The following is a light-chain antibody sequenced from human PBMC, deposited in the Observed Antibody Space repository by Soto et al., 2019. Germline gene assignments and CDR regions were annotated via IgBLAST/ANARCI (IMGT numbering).Light chain of an antibody. CDR1: QSVSRY. CDR2: DAS. V-gene: IGKV3-20*01. Sequence: IVLTQSPGTLSLSPGERATLSCRASQSVSRYLAWYQQKPGQAPRLLIYDASNRATGIPARFSGSGSGTDFTLTISRLEPEDFAVYYCQQYGNSPRTFGQGTKVDI. J-gene: IGKJ1*01. CDR3: QQYGNSPRT.